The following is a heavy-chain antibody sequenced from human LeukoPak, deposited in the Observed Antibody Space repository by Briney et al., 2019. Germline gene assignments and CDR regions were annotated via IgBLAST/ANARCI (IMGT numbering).Heavy chain of an antibody. V-gene: IGHV4-59*01. J-gene: IGHJ4*02. Sequence: PSETLSLTXTVSGGSISSYYWSWIRQPPGKGLEWIGHIYYSGSTNYNPSLKSRVTISVDTSKNQFSLKLSSVTAADTAMYYCARAAQGGAHYWGQGTLVTVSS. CDR2: IYYSGST. CDR1: GGSISSYY. CDR3: ARAAQGGAHY. D-gene: IGHD3-16*01.